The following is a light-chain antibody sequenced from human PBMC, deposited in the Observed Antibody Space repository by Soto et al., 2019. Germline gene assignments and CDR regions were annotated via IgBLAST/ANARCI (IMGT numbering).Light chain of an antibody. CDR2: DHS. CDR3: QSYDSSLSGCV. J-gene: IGLJ3*02. V-gene: IGLV1-40*01. Sequence: QSVLTQPPSVSGAPGQRVTISCTGSSSNIGAGYDVHWYQQLPGTAPKLLIYDHSNRPSGVPDRFSGSKSGTSASLAITGLQAEDEADYYCQSYDSSLSGCVFGGGTKLTVL. CDR1: SSNIGAGYD.